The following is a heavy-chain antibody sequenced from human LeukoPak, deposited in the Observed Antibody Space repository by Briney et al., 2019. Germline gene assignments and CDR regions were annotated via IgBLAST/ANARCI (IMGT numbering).Heavy chain of an antibody. CDR3: ARGPNTMIVVVPSYYFDY. V-gene: IGHV4-34*01. CDR2: INHSGST. Sequence: SETLSLTCTVSGGSISSYYWSWIRQPPGKGLEWIGEINHSGSTNYNPSLKSRVTISVDTSKNQFSLKLSSVTAADTAVYYCARGPNTMIVVVPSYYFDYWGQGTLVTVSS. CDR1: GGSISSYY. J-gene: IGHJ4*02. D-gene: IGHD3-22*01.